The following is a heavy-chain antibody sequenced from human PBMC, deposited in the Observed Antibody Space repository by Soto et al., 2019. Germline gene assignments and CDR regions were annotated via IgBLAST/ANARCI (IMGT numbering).Heavy chain of an antibody. Sequence: ASVKVSCKGSGYTFKAYAMHWVRQAPGHRLEWMGWINSGNGKTKYSQKFQDRVTITSDTSAKTAYMELRSLGSEDTAVYYCAREWAAITVFGVLNPSFGMDAWGQGTTLTVSS. CDR3: AREWAAITVFGVLNPSFGMDA. D-gene: IGHD3-3*01. V-gene: IGHV1-3*01. CDR2: INSGNGKT. CDR1: GYTFKAYA. J-gene: IGHJ6*02.